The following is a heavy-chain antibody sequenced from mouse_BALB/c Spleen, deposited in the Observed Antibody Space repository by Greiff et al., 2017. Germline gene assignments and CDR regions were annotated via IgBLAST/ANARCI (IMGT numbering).Heavy chain of an antibody. CDR2: IWGDGST. CDR1: GFSFTSYG. CDR3: AEPGLILHAMDY. V-gene: IGHV2-3*01. J-gene: IGHJ4*01. Sequence: VQRVESGPGLVAPSQSLSISCTVSGFSFTSYGVSWVRQPPGKGLEWLGVIWGDGSTNYHSALISRLSISKDNSKSQVFLKLNSLQTDDTATYYCAEPGLILHAMDYWGQGTSVTVSS.